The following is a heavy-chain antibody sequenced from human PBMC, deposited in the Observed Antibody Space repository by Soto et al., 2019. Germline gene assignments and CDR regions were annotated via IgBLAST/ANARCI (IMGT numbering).Heavy chain of an antibody. V-gene: IGHV1-8*01. Sequence: EASVKVSCKASGYTFTSYDINWVRQATGQGLEWMGWMNPNSGNTGYAQKFQGRVTMTRNTSISTAYMELSSLRSEDTAVYYCARRKESSSWDPPLWDAYDIWGQGTMVTVS. CDR2: MNPNSGNT. CDR1: GYTFTSYD. CDR3: ARRKESSSWDPPLWDAYDI. D-gene: IGHD6-13*01. J-gene: IGHJ3*02.